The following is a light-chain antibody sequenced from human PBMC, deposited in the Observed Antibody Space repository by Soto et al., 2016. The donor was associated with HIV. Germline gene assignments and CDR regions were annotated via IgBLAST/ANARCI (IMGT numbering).Light chain of an antibody. CDR2: DDS. J-gene: IGLJ1*01. CDR3: QVWDTTDDHV. V-gene: IGLV3-21*02. Sequence: SYELTQPPSMSVAPGETAKITCGGSNIGSKGVHWYQQKPGQAPVLVVYDDSDRATGIPERFSGSNSGNSATLTISRVEAGDEADYYCQVWDTTDDHVFGSWDHGHRP. CDR1: NIGSKG.